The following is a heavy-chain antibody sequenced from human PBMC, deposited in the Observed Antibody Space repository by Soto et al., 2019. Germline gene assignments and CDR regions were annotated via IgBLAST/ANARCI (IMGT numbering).Heavy chain of an antibody. V-gene: IGHV3-53*02. CDR2: IYSGGST. Sequence: EVQLVETGGGLIQPGGSLRLSCAASGFTVSSNYMSWVRQSPGKGLEWVSVIYSGGSTYYADSVKGRVTISRDNSKNTLYLQMNSLRAEDTAVYYGARGGASRMVYAVDYWGQGTLVTVSS. J-gene: IGHJ4*02. D-gene: IGHD2-8*01. CDR3: ARGGASRMVYAVDY. CDR1: GFTVSSNY.